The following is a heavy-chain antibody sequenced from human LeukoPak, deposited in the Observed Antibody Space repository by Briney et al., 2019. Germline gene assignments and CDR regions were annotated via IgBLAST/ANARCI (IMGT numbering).Heavy chain of an antibody. J-gene: IGHJ3*02. V-gene: IGHV3-23*01. CDR3: ASAGYTRRFGRAFDI. D-gene: IGHD3-10*01. CDR2: ISDSGSRT. Sequence: GRSLRLSCAASGFTFSRYVMSWVRQAPGKGPEWVSAISDSGSRTYHGHSVKGRFTIPRDNSKNTPYLQMNSLTAEDPPVYYCASAGYTRRFGRAFDIWRQETMVTVSS. CDR1: GFTFSRYV.